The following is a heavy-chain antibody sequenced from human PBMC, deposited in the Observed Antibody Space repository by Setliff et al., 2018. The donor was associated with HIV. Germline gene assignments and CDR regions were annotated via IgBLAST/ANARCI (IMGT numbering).Heavy chain of an antibody. V-gene: IGHV4-38-2*01. D-gene: IGHD3-3*01. J-gene: IGHJ4*02. Sequence: SETLSLTCGVSGYFISSGYYWAWIRQSPGKGLEWIGTIYHSGSTYYNPSLKSRVTISVDTSKNLFSLKMNSVTPADTAVYYCARGIENFWSGYIRWGQGTLVTVSS. CDR2: IYHSGST. CDR1: GYFISSGYY. CDR3: ARGIENFWSGYIR.